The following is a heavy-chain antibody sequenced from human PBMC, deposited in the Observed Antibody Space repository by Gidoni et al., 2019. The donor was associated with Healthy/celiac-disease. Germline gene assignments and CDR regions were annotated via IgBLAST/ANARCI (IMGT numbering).Heavy chain of an antibody. Sequence: EVQLVESGGGLVQPGRSLRLSCTASGFTFGDYAMSWLRQAPGKGLEWVGFIRSKAYGGTTEYAASVKGRFTISRDDSKSIAYLQMNSLKTEDTAVYYCTRDYDFWSGYRMDRNDYWGQGTLVTVSS. D-gene: IGHD3-3*01. CDR3: TRDYDFWSGYRMDRNDY. CDR2: IRSKAYGGTT. V-gene: IGHV3-49*03. CDR1: GFTFGDYA. J-gene: IGHJ4*02.